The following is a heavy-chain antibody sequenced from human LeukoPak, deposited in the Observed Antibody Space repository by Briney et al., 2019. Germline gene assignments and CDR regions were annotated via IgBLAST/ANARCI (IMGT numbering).Heavy chain of an antibody. Sequence: GGSLRLSCAASGXDFTDAWMTWVRQTPGKGLEWVGRIKRKIDGETTDFAAPVKGRFTISRDDSKKTVDMQMNSLKSEDTAVYYCTTRLSWGQGTLVTVSS. CDR2: IKRKIDGETT. CDR1: GXDFTDAW. V-gene: IGHV3-15*01. D-gene: IGHD3-16*01. CDR3: TTRLS. J-gene: IGHJ4*02.